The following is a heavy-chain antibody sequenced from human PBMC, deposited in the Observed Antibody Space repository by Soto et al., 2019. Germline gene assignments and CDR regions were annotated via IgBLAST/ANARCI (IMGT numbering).Heavy chain of an antibody. CDR3: ARGFRDDFWSGYTYYYYYYGMDV. CDR2: IYYSGST. J-gene: IGHJ6*02. Sequence: SETLSLTCTVSGGSISSYYWSWIRQPPGKGLEWIGYIYYSGSTNYNPSLKSRVTISVDTSKNQFSPKLSSVTAADTAVYYCARGFRDDFWSGYTYYYYYYGMDVWGQGTTVT. D-gene: IGHD3-3*01. V-gene: IGHV4-59*01. CDR1: GGSISSYY.